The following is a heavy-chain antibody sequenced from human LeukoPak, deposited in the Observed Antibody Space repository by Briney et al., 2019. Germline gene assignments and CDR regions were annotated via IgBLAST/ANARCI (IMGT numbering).Heavy chain of an antibody. Sequence: GGSLRLSCAASGFTFSSYGMHWVRQAPGKGLEWVAFIRYDGSNKYYADSVKGRFTISRDNVKNSLYLQMDSLSAEDTAVYYCASLPTAASYMDVWGKGTTVTVSS. J-gene: IGHJ6*03. V-gene: IGHV3-30*02. D-gene: IGHD5/OR15-5a*01. CDR3: ASLPTAASYMDV. CDR1: GFTFSSYG. CDR2: IRYDGSNK.